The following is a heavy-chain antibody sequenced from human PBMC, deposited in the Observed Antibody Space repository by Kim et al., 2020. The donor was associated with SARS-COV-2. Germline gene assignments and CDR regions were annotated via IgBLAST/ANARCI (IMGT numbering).Heavy chain of an antibody. Sequence: ASVKVSCKASGYTFTSYGISWVRQAPGQGLEWLGWISGYNGNTNYAQKFQDRVTMTTETSTTTAYMELRSLSSDDMAVYYCARCFVLGTTDYSFYGMDVWGQGTTVTVSS. J-gene: IGHJ6*02. CDR2: ISGYNGNT. CDR3: ARCFVLGTTDYSFYGMDV. D-gene: IGHD1-26*01. CDR1: GYTFTSYG. V-gene: IGHV1-18*03.